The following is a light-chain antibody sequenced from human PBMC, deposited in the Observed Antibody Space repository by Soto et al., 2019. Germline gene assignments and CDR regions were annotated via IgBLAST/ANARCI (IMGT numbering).Light chain of an antibody. J-gene: IGKJ1*01. CDR3: QQRSISWT. V-gene: IGKV3-11*01. Sequence: EIVFTHSPATLSLSPGERATLSCRASQSVSSYLAWYQQKPGQAPRLLIYDASNRATGIPARFSGSGSGTDFTLTISSLEPEDFAVYYCQQRSISWTFGQGTKVDIK. CDR1: QSVSSY. CDR2: DAS.